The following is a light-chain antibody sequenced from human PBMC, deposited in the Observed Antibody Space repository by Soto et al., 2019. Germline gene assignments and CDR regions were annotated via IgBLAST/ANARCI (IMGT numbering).Light chain of an antibody. J-gene: IGLJ2*01. Sequence: QPVLTQPASVSGSPGQSITISCTRTSSDVGSYNLVSWYQQHPGKAPKLMIYEGSKRPSGVSNRFSGSKSGNTASLTISGLQAEDEADYYCCSYAGSSTFVVFGGGTKLTVL. V-gene: IGLV2-23*01. CDR1: SSDVGSYNL. CDR3: CSYAGSSTFVV. CDR2: EGS.